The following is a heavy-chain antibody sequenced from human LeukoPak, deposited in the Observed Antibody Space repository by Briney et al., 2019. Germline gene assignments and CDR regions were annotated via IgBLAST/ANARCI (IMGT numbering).Heavy chain of an antibody. Sequence: ASVKVSCKVSGYTLTELSMHWVRQAPGKGLEWMGGFDPEDGETIYAQKFQGRVTMTEDTSTDTAYMELSSLRSEDTAVCYCATESSVQLPPYYYYGMDVWGQGTTVTVSS. CDR2: FDPEDGET. CDR3: ATESSVQLPPYYYYGMDV. CDR1: GYTLTELS. D-gene: IGHD2-2*01. V-gene: IGHV1-24*01. J-gene: IGHJ6*02.